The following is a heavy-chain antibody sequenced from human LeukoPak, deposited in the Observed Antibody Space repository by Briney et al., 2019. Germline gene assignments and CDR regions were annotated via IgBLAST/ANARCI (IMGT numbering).Heavy chain of an antibody. V-gene: IGHV1-18*04. D-gene: IGHD3-10*01. CDR3: ARVKGAPMVRGVYGMDV. J-gene: IGHJ6*04. CDR2: ISAYNGNT. CDR1: GYTFTSYG. Sequence: GASVKVSCKASGYTFTSYGISWVRQAPGQGLEWMGWISAYNGNTNYAQKLQGRVTMTTDTSTSTAYMELRSLRSDDTAVYYCARVKGAPMVRGVYGMDVWGKGTTVTVSS.